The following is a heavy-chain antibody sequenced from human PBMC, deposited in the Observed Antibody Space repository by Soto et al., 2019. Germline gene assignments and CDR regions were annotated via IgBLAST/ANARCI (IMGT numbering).Heavy chain of an antibody. J-gene: IGHJ6*02. V-gene: IGHV3-53*01. D-gene: IGHD3-3*01. Sequence: PAGSLRLSCAASGFTVSSNYMSWVRQAPGKGLEWVSVIYSGGNTYYADSVKGRFTISRDNSKNPLYLQMNSLRAEDTAVYYCERIEYYDFWSGYYTGYDYYGMDVWGQGNTVTVTS. CDR1: GFTVSSNY. CDR2: IYSGGNT. CDR3: ERIEYYDFWSGYYTGYDYYGMDV.